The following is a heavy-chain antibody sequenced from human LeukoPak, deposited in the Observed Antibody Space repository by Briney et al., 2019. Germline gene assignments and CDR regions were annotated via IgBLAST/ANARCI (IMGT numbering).Heavy chain of an antibody. J-gene: IGHJ5*02. D-gene: IGHD5-24*01. CDR3: ARDNSVRDEAWWFNP. V-gene: IGHV1-69*13. Sequence: SVKVSCKASGGTFTSYAISWVRLAPGQGLEWMGGVIPVFGTPNYAQKFQGRVTITADESTTKVNMELTSLKSEATAVYYCARDNSVRDEAWWFNPWGQGTLVTVSS. CDR1: GGTFTSYA. CDR2: VIPVFGTP.